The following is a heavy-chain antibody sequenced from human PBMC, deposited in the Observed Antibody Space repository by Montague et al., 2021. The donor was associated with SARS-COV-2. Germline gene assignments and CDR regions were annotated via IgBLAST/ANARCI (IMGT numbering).Heavy chain of an antibody. D-gene: IGHD2-2*01. Sequence: CAISGDSVSSNIATRNCIRQSPSRGLEWLGRTYYRSKWYNDYAESVKSRITIDPDTSKHQFSLHLNSVTPEDTAVYYCARIPVGSKYYFDFWGQGTLVTVSS. CDR1: GDSVSSNIAT. CDR2: TYYRSKWYN. CDR3: ARIPVGSKYYFDF. J-gene: IGHJ4*02. V-gene: IGHV6-1*01.